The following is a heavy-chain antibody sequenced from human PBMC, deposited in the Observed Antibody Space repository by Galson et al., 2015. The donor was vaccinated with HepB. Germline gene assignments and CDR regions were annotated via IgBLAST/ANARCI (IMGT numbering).Heavy chain of an antibody. Sequence: SVKVSCKVSGYTLTELSMHWVRQAPGKGLEWMGGFDPEDGETIYAQKFQGRVTMTGDTSTDTAYMELSSLRSEDTAVYYCATPADCSSTSCQINYYGMDVWGQGTTVTVSS. CDR2: FDPEDGET. V-gene: IGHV1-24*01. D-gene: IGHD2-2*01. J-gene: IGHJ6*02. CDR1: GYTLTELS. CDR3: ATPADCSSTSCQINYYGMDV.